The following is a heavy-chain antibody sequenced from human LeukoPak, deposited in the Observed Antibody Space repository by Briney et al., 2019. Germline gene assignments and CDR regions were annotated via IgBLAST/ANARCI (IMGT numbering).Heavy chain of an antibody. J-gene: IGHJ4*02. D-gene: IGHD3-22*01. Sequence: GGSLRLSCAASGFTFSSYAMHWVRQAPGKGLEWVAVISYDGSNKYYADSEKGRFTISRDNSKNTLYLQMNSLRAEDTAVYYCARDVYYDSSGYPDYWGQGTLVTVSS. V-gene: IGHV3-30-3*01. CDR3: ARDVYYDSSGYPDY. CDR1: GFTFSSYA. CDR2: ISYDGSNK.